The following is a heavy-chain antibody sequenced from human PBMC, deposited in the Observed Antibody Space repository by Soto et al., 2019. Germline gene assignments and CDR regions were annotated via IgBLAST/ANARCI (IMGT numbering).Heavy chain of an antibody. J-gene: IGHJ4*02. D-gene: IGHD3-3*01. CDR3: ARGQYYDFWSGYGGFEL. CDR2: SNSDVTNT. CDR1: GFTFSSYW. Sequence: PWGSLRLSCAASGFTFSSYWMHWVRQVPGRGLAWVSRSNSDVTNTGYADSVKGRFTTSRDNAKSTLYLQMNSLTAEDTAVYYCARGQYYDFWSGYGGFELWGRGTMVTVSA. V-gene: IGHV3-74*01.